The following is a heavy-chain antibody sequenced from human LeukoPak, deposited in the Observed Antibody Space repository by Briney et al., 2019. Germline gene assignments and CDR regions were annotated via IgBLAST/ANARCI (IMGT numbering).Heavy chain of an antibody. CDR2: ISAYNGNT. Sequence: VASVNVSCKASGYTFSNYGINWVRQAPGQGLEWMGWISAYNGNTDYAQKVQGRVTMTTDTSTNAAFMEVRSLRSDDTAVYYCARDRYSRAYCGGDCYQRMFDYWGQGTRVTVSS. V-gene: IGHV1-18*01. D-gene: IGHD2-21*02. CDR1: GYTFSNYG. J-gene: IGHJ4*02. CDR3: ARDRYSRAYCGGDCYQRMFDY.